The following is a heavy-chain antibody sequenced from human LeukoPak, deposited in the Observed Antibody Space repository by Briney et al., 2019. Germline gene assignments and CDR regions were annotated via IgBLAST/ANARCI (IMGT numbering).Heavy chain of an antibody. D-gene: IGHD5-18*01. V-gene: IGHV4-39*07. CDR3: ARYGLLRLSEINAFDI. CDR2: LSYDGSA. Sequence: PSGTLSLTCTVSGAYISSKAYFWGWIRRPPGKGLEWVGTLSYDGSAYYNTSLRSRVTISVDTSKSQFSLKVTSVTAADTAVYFCARYGLLRLSEINAFDIWGQGTMVTVSS. J-gene: IGHJ3*02. CDR1: GAYISSKAYF.